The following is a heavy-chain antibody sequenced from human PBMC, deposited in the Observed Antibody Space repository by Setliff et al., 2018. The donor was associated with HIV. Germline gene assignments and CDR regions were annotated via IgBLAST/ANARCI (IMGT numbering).Heavy chain of an antibody. CDR1: GGSISSYY. V-gene: IGHV4-59*01. D-gene: IGHD2-8*01. CDR2: IYYSGST. CDR3: ARGTPYCNHGICHLFDY. Sequence: PSETLSLTCTVSGGSISSYYWSWIRQPPGKGLEWIGYIYYSGSTNYNPSLKSRVTISVDTSKNQFSLKLSSVTAADTAVYYCARGTPYCNHGICHLFDYWGHGNLVTVS. J-gene: IGHJ4*01.